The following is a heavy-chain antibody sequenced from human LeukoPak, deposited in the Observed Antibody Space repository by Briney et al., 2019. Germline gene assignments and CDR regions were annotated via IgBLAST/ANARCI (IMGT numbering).Heavy chain of an antibody. CDR1: GGSISSSDYY. D-gene: IGHD2-2*01. CDR3: ARSSWAGYCSSSSCPYNWFDP. J-gene: IGHJ5*02. Sequence: SETLSLTCTVSGGSISSSDYYWDWIRQPPGKGLEWIGNVYYSGSTSYNPSLKSRVTISVDMSNNLFSLKLTSVTAADTAVYYCARSSWAGYCSSSSCPYNWFDPWGQGILVSVSS. V-gene: IGHV4-39*01. CDR2: VYYSGST.